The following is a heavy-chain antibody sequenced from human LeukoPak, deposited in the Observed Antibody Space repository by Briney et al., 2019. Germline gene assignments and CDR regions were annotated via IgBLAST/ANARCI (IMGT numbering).Heavy chain of an antibody. CDR1: GFTFSSYS. CDR3: ARATRLAYCGGDCSSYGMDV. Sequence: GGSLRLSCAASGFTFSSYSMNWVRQAPGKGLEWVSSISSSSYIYYADSVKGLFTISRDNAKNSLYLQMNSLRAEDTAVYYCARATRLAYCGGDCSSYGMDVWGQGTTVTVSS. CDR2: ISSSSYI. J-gene: IGHJ6*02. D-gene: IGHD2-21*02. V-gene: IGHV3-21*01.